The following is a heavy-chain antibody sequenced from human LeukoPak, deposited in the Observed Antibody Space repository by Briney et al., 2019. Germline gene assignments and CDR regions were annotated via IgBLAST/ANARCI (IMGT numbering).Heavy chain of an antibody. CDR1: GFTFDDYA. CDR2: ISWNSGSI. CDR3: AREGAYSSSWSPFDY. J-gene: IGHJ4*02. V-gene: IGHV3-9*01. D-gene: IGHD6-13*01. Sequence: GGSLRLSCAASGFTFDDYAMHWVRQAPGKGLEWVSGISWNSGSIGYADSVKGRFTISRDNAKNSLYLQMNSLRAEDTAVYYCAREGAYSSSWSPFDYWGQGTLVTVSS.